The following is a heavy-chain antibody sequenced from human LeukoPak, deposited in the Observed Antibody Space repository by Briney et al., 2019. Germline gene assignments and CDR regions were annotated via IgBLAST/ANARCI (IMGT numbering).Heavy chain of an antibody. D-gene: IGHD6-6*01. Sequence: SETLSLTCTVSGDSISPHYWSWIRQPPGKGLEWIAYTYHSGSTYYNPSLKSRVTISLDRSKNQFSLNLSSVTAADTAVYYCARGGYYSSSDFDYWGQGTLVTVSS. V-gene: IGHV4-59*11. CDR1: GDSISPHY. CDR2: TYHSGST. J-gene: IGHJ4*02. CDR3: ARGGYYSSSDFDY.